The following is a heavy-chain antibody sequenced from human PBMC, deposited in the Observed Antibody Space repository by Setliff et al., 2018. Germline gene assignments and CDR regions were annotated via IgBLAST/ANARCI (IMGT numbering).Heavy chain of an antibody. CDR2: RYYTGTN. Sequence: PSETLSLTCSASGVDVIERLYYWSWVRQSPGKGLEWIGTRYYTGTNFYNPSLESRVAVSLDASEKKFSLNLRSVTTADTAVYYCARHFYPPDFFAHWGQGLLVTVSS. CDR1: GVDVIERLYY. V-gene: IGHV4-39*01. D-gene: IGHD3-3*01. J-gene: IGHJ4*02. CDR3: ARHFYPPDFFAH.